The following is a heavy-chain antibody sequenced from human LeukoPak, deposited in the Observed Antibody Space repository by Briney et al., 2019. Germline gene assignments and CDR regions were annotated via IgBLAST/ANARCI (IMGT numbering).Heavy chain of an antibody. CDR2: IYTSGST. CDR1: GGSISSYY. D-gene: IGHD3-10*01. J-gene: IGHJ6*03. CDR3: ARADGSGSYDNPLNYYYYYYMDV. V-gene: IGHV4-4*07. Sequence: EPSETLSLTCTVSGGSISSYYWSWIRQPAGKGLEWIGRIYTSGSTNYNPSLKSRVTISVDTSENQFSLKLTSVTAADTAVYYCARADGSGSYDNPLNYYYYYYMDVWGKGTTVTISS.